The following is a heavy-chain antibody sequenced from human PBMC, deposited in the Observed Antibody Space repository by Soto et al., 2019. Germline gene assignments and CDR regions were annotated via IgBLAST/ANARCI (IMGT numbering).Heavy chain of an antibody. V-gene: IGHV1-3*01. CDR3: ASSYSNYALIDYYYYGMDV. D-gene: IGHD4-4*01. CDR1: GYTFTSYS. CDR2: INAGNGNT. Sequence: ASVKVSCKASGYTFTSYSMHWVRQAPGQRLEWMGWINAGNGNTKYSQKFQGRVTITRDTSASTAYMELSSLRSEDTAVYYCASSYSNYALIDYYYYGMDVWGQGTTVTVSS. J-gene: IGHJ6*02.